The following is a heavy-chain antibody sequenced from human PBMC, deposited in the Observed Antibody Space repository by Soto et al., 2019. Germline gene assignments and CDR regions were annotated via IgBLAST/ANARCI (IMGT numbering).Heavy chain of an antibody. CDR3: ARDNGRFLEGYGMDV. Sequence: SVKVSCKASGGTFSTYTITWVRQAPGQGLEWMGRIIPIIGIINYAQKFQGRVTISADKFTGTAYMELTGLRSEDTAVYYCARDNGRFLEGYGMDVWGQGTTVTVSS. D-gene: IGHD3-3*01. CDR1: GGTFSTYT. CDR2: IIPIIGII. J-gene: IGHJ6*02. V-gene: IGHV1-69*04.